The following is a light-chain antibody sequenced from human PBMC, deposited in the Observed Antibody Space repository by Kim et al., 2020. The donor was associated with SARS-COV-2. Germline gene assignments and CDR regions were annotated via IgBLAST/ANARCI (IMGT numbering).Light chain of an antibody. CDR2: EVS. J-gene: IGLJ2*01. CDR1: SSDVGSYNL. Sequence: QSTPISCTGTSSDVGSYNLVSWYQQHPGKAPKLMIYEVSKRPSGVSNRFSGSKSGNTASLTISGLQAEDEADYYCCSYAGSSTSVVFGGGTQLTVL. V-gene: IGLV2-23*02. CDR3: CSYAGSSTSVV.